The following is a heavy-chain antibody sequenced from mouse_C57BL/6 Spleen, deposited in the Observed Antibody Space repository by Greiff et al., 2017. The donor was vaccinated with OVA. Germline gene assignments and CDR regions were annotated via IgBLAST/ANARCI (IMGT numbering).Heavy chain of an antibody. J-gene: IGHJ4*01. CDR1: GFSLTSYA. Sequence: VHLVESGPGLVAPSQSLSITCTVSGFSLTSYAISWVRQPPGKGLEWLGVIWTGGGTNYNSALKSRLSISKDNSKSQVFLKMNSLQTDDTARYYCASYGSSPYYAMDYWGQGTSVTVSS. CDR3: ASYGSSPYYAMDY. D-gene: IGHD1-1*01. CDR2: IWTGGGT. V-gene: IGHV2-9-1*01.